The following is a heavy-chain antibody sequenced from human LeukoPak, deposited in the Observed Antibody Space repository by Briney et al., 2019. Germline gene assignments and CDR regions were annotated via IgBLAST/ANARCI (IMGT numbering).Heavy chain of an antibody. Sequence: PGGSLRLSCAASGFTFSSYAMSWVRQAPGKGLEWVSAISGSGGSTYYADSVKGRFTISRDNSKNTLYLQMNSLRAEDTAVYYCAKDGGAMIVVVNDIDYWGQGTLVTVSS. CDR2: ISGSGGST. V-gene: IGHV3-23*01. J-gene: IGHJ4*02. D-gene: IGHD3-22*01. CDR3: AKDGGAMIVVVNDIDY. CDR1: GFTFSSYA.